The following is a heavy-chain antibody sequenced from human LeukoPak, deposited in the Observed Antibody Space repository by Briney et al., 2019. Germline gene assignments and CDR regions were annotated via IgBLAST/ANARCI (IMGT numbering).Heavy chain of an antibody. D-gene: IGHD3-10*01. J-gene: IGHJ4*02. CDR1: GYTFTSYA. CDR3: ARGIYCYGSGSYYNVPFDY. V-gene: IGHV1-3*01. Sequence: GASVKVSCKASGYTFTSYAMHWVRQAPGQRLEWMGWINAGNGNTKYSQKFQGRVTITRDTSTSTAYMELSSLRSEDTAVYYCARGIYCYGSGSYYNVPFDYWGQGTLVTVSS. CDR2: INAGNGNT.